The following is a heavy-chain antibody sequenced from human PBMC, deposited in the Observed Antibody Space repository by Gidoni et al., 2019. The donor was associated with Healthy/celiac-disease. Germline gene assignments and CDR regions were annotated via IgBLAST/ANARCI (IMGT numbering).Heavy chain of an antibody. CDR2: IYYSGST. D-gene: IGHD6-13*01. J-gene: IGHJ4*02. CDR3: ARVPYSSSWSIN. Sequence: QLQLQESGPGLVKPSETLSLTCTVSGGSIRSSSYYWGWIRQPPGKGLEWIGSIYYSGSTYYNPSLKSRVTISVDTSKNQFSLKLSSVTAADTAVYYCARVPYSSSWSINWGQGTLVTVSS. CDR1: GGSIRSSSYY. V-gene: IGHV4-39*01.